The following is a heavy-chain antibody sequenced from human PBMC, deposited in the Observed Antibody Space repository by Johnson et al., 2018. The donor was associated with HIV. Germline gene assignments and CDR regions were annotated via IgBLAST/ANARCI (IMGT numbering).Heavy chain of an antibody. CDR2: ISYDGSNK. CDR3: TTDKGQPLSIDAFDI. D-gene: IGHD2-2*01. Sequence: QVQLVESGGGLVQPGRSLRLSCAASGFTFSSYAMHWVRQAPGKGLEWVAVISYDGSNKYYADSVKGRFTISRDNSKNTLYLQMNSLKTEDTAVYYCTTDKGQPLSIDAFDIWGQGTMVTVSS. J-gene: IGHJ3*02. V-gene: IGHV3-30*04. CDR1: GFTFSSYA.